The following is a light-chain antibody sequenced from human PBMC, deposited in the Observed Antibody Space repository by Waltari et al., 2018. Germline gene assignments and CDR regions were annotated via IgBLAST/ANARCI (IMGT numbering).Light chain of an antibody. CDR3: YSATDNNLRV. CDR2: KDS. CDR1: LLPTKY. V-gene: IGLV3-27*01. Sequence: SSELPRPSSVSVSPGPTARIICSGDLLPTKYARWFQQRPGQAPVLVIYKDSEGPSGIPERFSGSSSGTTVILTISGAQVEDEADYYCYSATDNNLRVFGGGTKLTVL. J-gene: IGLJ3*02.